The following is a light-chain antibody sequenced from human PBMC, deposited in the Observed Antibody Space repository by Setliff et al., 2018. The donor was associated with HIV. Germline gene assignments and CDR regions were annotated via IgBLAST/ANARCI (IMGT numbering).Light chain of an antibody. CDR2: EVN. V-gene: IGLV2-23*02. Sequence: QSALTQPASVSGSPGQSSTISCIGTRSDIGTYDLVSWYRQYPGKAPKLIIYEVNRRPAGVSDRLSGSKSGNTASLTISGLRAEDEATYYCCSYTSSTTYVFGTGTKVTVL. CDR3: CSYTSSTTYV. CDR1: RSDIGTYDL. J-gene: IGLJ1*01.